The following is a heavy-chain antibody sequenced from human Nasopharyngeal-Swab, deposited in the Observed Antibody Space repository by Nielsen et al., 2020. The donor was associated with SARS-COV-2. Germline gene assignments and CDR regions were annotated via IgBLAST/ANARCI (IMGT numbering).Heavy chain of an antibody. D-gene: IGHD4-17*01. CDR2: IYYSGST. CDR1: GGSISSSSYY. CDR3: ARARTRVTTFDY. Sequence: SETLSLTCTVSGGSISSSSYYWGWIRQPPGKGLEWIGSIYYSGSTYYNPSLKSRVTISVGTSKNQFSLKLSSVTAADTAVYYCARARTRVTTFDYWGQGTLVTVSS. J-gene: IGHJ4*02. V-gene: IGHV4-39*07.